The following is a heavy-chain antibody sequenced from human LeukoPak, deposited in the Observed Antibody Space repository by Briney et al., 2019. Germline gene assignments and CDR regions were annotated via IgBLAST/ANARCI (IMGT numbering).Heavy chain of an antibody. CDR3: AIGPVAGTERY. Sequence: SVKVSCKASGGTFSSYAISWGRQAPGQGLELIGGIIPIFGTANYAQKFQGRVTITADESTSTAYMELSSLRSEDTAVYYCAIGPVAGTERYWGQGTLVTVSS. J-gene: IGHJ4*02. CDR2: IIPIFGTA. CDR1: GGTFSSYA. V-gene: IGHV1-69*13. D-gene: IGHD6-19*01.